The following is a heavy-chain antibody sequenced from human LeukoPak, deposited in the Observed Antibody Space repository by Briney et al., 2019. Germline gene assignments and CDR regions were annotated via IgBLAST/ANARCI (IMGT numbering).Heavy chain of an antibody. CDR3: ARDVYYGDSTMLDY. CDR1: GFTFSSYW. CDR2: IKQDGSEK. J-gene: IGHJ4*02. V-gene: IGHV3-7*01. D-gene: IGHD4-17*01. Sequence: PGGSLRLSCAASGFTFSSYWMGWVRQAPGKGLEWVANIKQDGSEKYYVDSVKGRFTISRDNAKNSLYLQMNSLRAEDTAVYYCARDVYYGDSTMLDYWGQGTLVTVSS.